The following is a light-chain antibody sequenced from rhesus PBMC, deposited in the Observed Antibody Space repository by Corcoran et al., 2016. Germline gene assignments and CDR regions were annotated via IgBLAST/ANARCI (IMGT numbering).Light chain of an antibody. V-gene: IGKV1-74*01. CDR3: QHNYGTPFT. CDR1: ENVNNY. CDR2: KAS. J-gene: IGKJ3*01. Sequence: DIQMTQSPSSLSASVGDRVTITCRASENVNNYLNWYQPKPGKAPKLLIYKASTLKIGVPASFSGSGSGTDYTFTISSLQSEDVATYYCQHNYGTPFTFGPGTKLDIK.